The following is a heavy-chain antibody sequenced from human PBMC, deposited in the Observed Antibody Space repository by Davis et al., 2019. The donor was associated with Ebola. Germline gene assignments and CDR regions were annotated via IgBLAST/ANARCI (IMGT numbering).Heavy chain of an antibody. D-gene: IGHD1-14*01. Sequence: SETLSLTCTVSGGSVSSGNYYWSWIRQPPGKGLEWIGYIYYSGSTNYNPSLKSRVSISVDTSKNQFSLKLSSVTAADTAVYYCARFPGRGYYYYGMDVWGQGTTVTVSS. CDR3: ARFPGRGYYYYGMDV. CDR1: GGSVSSGNYY. J-gene: IGHJ6*02. CDR2: IYYSGST. V-gene: IGHV4-61*01.